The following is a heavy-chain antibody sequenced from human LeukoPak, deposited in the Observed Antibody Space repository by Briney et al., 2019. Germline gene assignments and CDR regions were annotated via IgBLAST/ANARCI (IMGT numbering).Heavy chain of an antibody. J-gene: IGHJ4*02. Sequence: PSETLPLTCTVSGGSISSYYWSWIRQPPGKGLEWIGYIYYSGSTNYNPSLKSRVTISVDTSKNQFSLKLSSVTAADTAVYYCARNEGNTISFDYWGQGTLVTVSS. CDR3: ARNEGNTISFDY. D-gene: IGHD3-3*01. CDR2: IYYSGST. V-gene: IGHV4-59*01. CDR1: GGSISSYY.